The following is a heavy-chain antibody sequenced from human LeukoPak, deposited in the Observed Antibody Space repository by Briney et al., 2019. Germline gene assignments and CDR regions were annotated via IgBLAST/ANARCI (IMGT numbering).Heavy chain of an antibody. Sequence: GGSLRLSCAASGFTFSGYAMSWVRQAPGKGLEWVSAISGSGGSTYYADSVKGRFTISRDNSKNTLYLQMNSLRAEDTAVYYCAKGDSSGYYWDYFDYWGQGTLVTVSS. CDR2: ISGSGGST. J-gene: IGHJ4*02. V-gene: IGHV3-23*01. D-gene: IGHD3-22*01. CDR1: GFTFSGYA. CDR3: AKGDSSGYYWDYFDY.